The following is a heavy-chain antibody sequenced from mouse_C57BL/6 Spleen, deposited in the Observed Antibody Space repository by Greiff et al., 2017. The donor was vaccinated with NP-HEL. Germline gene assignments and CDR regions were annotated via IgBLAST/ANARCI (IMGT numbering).Heavy chain of an antibody. Sequence: EVMLVESGGGLVQPGGSLKLSCAASGFTFSDYYMYWVRQTPEKRLEWVAYISNGGGSTYYPDTVKGRFTISRDNAKNTLYLQMSRQKSEDTAMYYCARHRGDSSGYDYFDYWGQGTTLTVSS. CDR2: ISNGGGST. D-gene: IGHD3-2*02. J-gene: IGHJ2*01. V-gene: IGHV5-12*01. CDR1: GFTFSDYY. CDR3: ARHRGDSSGYDYFDY.